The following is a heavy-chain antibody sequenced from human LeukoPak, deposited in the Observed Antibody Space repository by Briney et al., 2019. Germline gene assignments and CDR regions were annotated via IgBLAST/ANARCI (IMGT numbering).Heavy chain of an antibody. V-gene: IGHV1-69*05. D-gene: IGHD4-11*01. Sequence: ASVKVSCKASGGTFSSYAISWVRQAPGQGLEWMGGIIPIFGTANYAQKFQGRVTITTDESTTITYMELSSLRSDDTAVYYCAREDFSNYLNNAFDFWGQGTMVTVSS. CDR1: GGTFSSYA. CDR2: IIPIFGTA. J-gene: IGHJ3*01. CDR3: AREDFSNYLNNAFDF.